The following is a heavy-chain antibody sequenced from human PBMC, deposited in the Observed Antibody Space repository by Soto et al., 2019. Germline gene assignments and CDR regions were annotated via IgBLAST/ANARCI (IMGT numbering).Heavy chain of an antibody. CDR2: INAGNGNT. J-gene: IGHJ4*02. CDR1: GYTFTSYA. CDR3: ASGPGGPDGPGDY. Sequence: QVQLVQSGAEVKKPGASVKVSCMASGYTFTSYAMHWVRQAPGQRLEWMGWINAGNGNTKYSQKFQGRVTITRDTSASTAYMELSSLRSEDTAGYYCASGPGGPDGPGDYWGQRTLVTVSS. D-gene: IGHD2-15*01. V-gene: IGHV1-3*01.